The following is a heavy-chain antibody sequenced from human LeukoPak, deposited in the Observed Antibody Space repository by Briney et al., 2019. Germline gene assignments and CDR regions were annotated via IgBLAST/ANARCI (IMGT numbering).Heavy chain of an antibody. CDR3: YGDPTLSFDP. V-gene: IGHV3-23*01. D-gene: IGHD4-17*01. CDR1: GFTFSSYA. Sequence: GGSLRLSCAASGFTFSSYAMSWVRQAPGKGLEWVSRISGSGESTYYADSVKGRFTISRDNSKNTLYLQMSRLRAEDTAVYYSYGDPTLSFDPWGQGTLVTVSS. CDR2: ISGSGEST. J-gene: IGHJ5*02.